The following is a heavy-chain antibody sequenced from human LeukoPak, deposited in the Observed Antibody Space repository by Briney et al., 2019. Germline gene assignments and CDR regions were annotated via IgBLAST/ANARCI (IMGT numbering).Heavy chain of an antibody. CDR3: AKAPAYCGGDCYVYYFDY. J-gene: IGHJ4*02. CDR1: GFTFSSYA. CDR2: ISGSGGST. Sequence: GGSLRLSCGATGFTFSSYAMSWVRQAPGKGLEWVSAISGSGGSTYYADSVKGRFTISRDNSKNTLYLQMNSLRAEDTAVYYCAKAPAYCGGDCYVYYFDYWGQGTLVTVSS. V-gene: IGHV3-23*01. D-gene: IGHD2-21*02.